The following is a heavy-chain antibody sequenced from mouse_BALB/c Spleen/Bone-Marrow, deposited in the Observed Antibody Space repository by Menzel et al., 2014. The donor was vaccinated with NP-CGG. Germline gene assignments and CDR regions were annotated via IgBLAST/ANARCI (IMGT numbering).Heavy chain of an antibody. Sequence: EVQLVESGGGLVQPGGSLKPSCAASGFDFSRYWMTWVRQAPGKGLEWIGEINPDSSTINYTPSLKDKFIISRDNAKNALYLQMSKVRSEDTALYYCARPGYYGYQDVWGAGTTVTVSS. CDR1: GFDFSRYW. D-gene: IGHD1-2*01. V-gene: IGHV4-1*02. J-gene: IGHJ1*01. CDR3: ARPGYYGYQDV. CDR2: INPDSSTI.